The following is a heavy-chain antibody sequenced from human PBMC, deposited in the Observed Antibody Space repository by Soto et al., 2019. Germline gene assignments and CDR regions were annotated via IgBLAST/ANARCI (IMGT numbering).Heavy chain of an antibody. V-gene: IGHV1-69*01. D-gene: IGHD3-22*01. CDR2: IIPIFGTA. J-gene: IGHJ6*02. CDR3: AREDMGIVVVCHFNFFNYGMDL. CDR1: GGTFSSYA. Sequence: QVQLVQSGAEVKKPGSSVKVSCKASGGTFSSYAISWVRQAPGQGLEWMGGIIPIFGTANYAQKFQGRVTITGDENTRTAYKEVSSLRSEDTAGYYCAREDMGIVVVCHFNFFNYGMDLRGQGTTVTVSS.